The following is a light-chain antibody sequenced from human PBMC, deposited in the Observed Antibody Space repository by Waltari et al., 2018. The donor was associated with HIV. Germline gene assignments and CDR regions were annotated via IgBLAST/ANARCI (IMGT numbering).Light chain of an antibody. CDR1: QSVMSDSHNRNF. V-gene: IGKV4-1*01. J-gene: IGKJ5*01. CDR2: WAS. CDR3: QQKYSRPIT. Sequence: DIVLTQSPDSLSVSLGERATLTCKSRQSVMSDSHNRNFLAWSQHRSGQPPRLLIYWASIRASGVPDRFSGSGSGTDFALTIRSLQAEDGAVYYCQQKYSRPITFGQGTRLEIK.